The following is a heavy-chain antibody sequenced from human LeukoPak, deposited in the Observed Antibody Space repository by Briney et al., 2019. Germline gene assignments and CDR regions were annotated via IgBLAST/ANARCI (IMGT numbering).Heavy chain of an antibody. D-gene: IGHD3-16*01. V-gene: IGHV3-49*04. CDR1: GFTFGDYA. CDR2: IRSKAYGGTT. CDR3: TRDPWGSYYYYMDV. J-gene: IGHJ6*03. Sequence: GGSLRLSCTASGFTFGDYAMSWVRQAPGKGLEWVGFIRSKAYGGTTEYAASVKGRFTISRDDSKSIAYLQMNSLKTEDTAVYYCTRDPWGSYYYYMDVWGKGTTVTVSS.